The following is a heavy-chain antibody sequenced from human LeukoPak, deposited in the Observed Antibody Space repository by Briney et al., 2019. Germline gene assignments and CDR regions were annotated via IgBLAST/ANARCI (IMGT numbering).Heavy chain of an antibody. Sequence: SETLSLTCSVSGASISSSSYYWGWVRQPPGKGLEWIGSIFYSGSTYHNPSLKSRVTISVDTSKNQFSLKVSSVTAADTAVYYCARQVRARATVDYWCQGTLVTVSS. D-gene: IGHD6-6*01. CDR2: IFYSGST. CDR1: GASISSSSYY. CDR3: ARQVRARATVDY. V-gene: IGHV4-39*01. J-gene: IGHJ4*02.